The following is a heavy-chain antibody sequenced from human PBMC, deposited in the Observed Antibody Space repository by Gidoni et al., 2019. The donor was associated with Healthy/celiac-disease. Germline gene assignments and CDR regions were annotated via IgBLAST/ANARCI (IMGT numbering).Heavy chain of an antibody. CDR1: GFTFSDYY. J-gene: IGHJ4*02. V-gene: IGHV3-11*05. Sequence: QVQLVESGGGLVKPGGSLRLSCAASGFTFSDYYLSWIRQAPGKGLEWVSYISSSSNYTNYADSVKGRFTISRDNAKNSLYLQMNSLRAEDTAVYYCARRGGLRRNFDYWGQGTLVTVSS. CDR3: ARRGGLRRNFDY. CDR2: ISSSSNYT. D-gene: IGHD5-12*01.